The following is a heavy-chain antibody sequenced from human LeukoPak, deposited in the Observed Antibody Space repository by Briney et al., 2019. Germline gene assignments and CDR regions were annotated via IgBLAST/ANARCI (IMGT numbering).Heavy chain of an antibody. V-gene: IGHV4-34*01. Sequence: SETLSLTCAVYGGSFSGYYWSWIRQPPGKGLEWIGGINHSGSTNYNPSLKSRVTISVDTSKTQFSLKLSSVTAADTAVYYCARDEYAAMPPFWYFDLWGRGTLVTVSS. D-gene: IGHD2-2*01. CDR2: INHSGST. CDR1: GGSFSGYY. J-gene: IGHJ2*01. CDR3: ARDEYAAMPPFWYFDL.